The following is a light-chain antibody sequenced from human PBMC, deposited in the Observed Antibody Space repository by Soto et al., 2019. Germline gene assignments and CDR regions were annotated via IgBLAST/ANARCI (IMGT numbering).Light chain of an antibody. CDR1: NIETKS. J-gene: IGLJ2*01. CDR3: QVWDSSSDLLV. Sequence: SYELAQPPSVSVAPGQTARITCGGSNIETKSVHWYQQRPGQAPVVVVYDDSDRPSGIPERFSGSNSGNTATLTISRVEAGDEADYYCQVWDSSSDLLVFGGGTQLTVL. CDR2: DDS. V-gene: IGLV3-21*02.